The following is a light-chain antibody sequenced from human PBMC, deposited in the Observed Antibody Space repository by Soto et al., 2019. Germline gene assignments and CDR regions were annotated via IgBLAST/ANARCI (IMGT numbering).Light chain of an antibody. Sequence: DIQMTQSPSSLSASVGDRVTITCRANQDISYYLAWYQQKQGKVPKLLIYAASTLQSGVPSRFSGSGSGTDLTLTISSLQPQDIATYYCQKYHSAPRTFGQGTKVDIK. V-gene: IGKV1-27*01. CDR3: QKYHSAPRT. CDR2: AAS. CDR1: QDISYY. J-gene: IGKJ1*01.